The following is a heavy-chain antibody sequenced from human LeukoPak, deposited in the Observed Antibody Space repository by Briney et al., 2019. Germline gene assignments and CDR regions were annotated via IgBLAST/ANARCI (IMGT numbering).Heavy chain of an antibody. V-gene: IGHV3-64*01. CDR2: ISSSGGST. CDR3: ARWYYDSSGYYYFDY. J-gene: IGHJ4*02. D-gene: IGHD3-22*01. Sequence: GGSLRLSGAASGFTFSTYPMHWVRQAPGKGLEYVSSISSSGGSTFYANSVKGRFTISRDNSKNTLYLQMGSLRAEDMAVYYCARWYYDSSGYYYFDYWGQGTLVTVSS. CDR1: GFTFSTYP.